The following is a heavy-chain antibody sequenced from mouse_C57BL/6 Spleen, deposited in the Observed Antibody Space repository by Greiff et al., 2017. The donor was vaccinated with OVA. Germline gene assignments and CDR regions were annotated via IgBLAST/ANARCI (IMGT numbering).Heavy chain of an antibody. J-gene: IGHJ2*01. D-gene: IGHD4-1*01. CDR2: ISNGGGST. CDR3: ARQDWVY. V-gene: IGHV5-12*01. CDR1: GFTFSDYY. Sequence: EVQGVESGGGLVQPGGSLKLSCAASGFTFSDYYMYWVRQTPEKRLEWVAYISNGGGSTYYPDTVKGRFTISRDNAKNTLYLQMSRLKSEDTAMYYCARQDWVYWGQGTTLTVSS.